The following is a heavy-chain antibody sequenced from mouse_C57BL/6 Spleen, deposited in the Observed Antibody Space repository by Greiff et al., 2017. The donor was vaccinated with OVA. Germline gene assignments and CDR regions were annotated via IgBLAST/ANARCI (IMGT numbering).Heavy chain of an antibody. CDR3: ASDYYGSSYFDY. J-gene: IGHJ2*01. CDR2: ISDGGSYT. V-gene: IGHV5-4*03. Sequence: EVKVVESGGGLVKPGGSLKLSCAASGFTFSSYAMSWVRQTPEKRLEWVATISDGGSYTYYPDNVKGRFTISRDNAKNNLYLQMSHLKSEDTAMYYCASDYYGSSYFDYWGQGTTLTVSS. D-gene: IGHD1-1*01. CDR1: GFTFSSYA.